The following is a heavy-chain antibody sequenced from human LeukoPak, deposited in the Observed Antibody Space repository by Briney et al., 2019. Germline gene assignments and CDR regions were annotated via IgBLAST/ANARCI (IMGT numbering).Heavy chain of an antibody. CDR1: GYTFTSYD. J-gene: IGHJ6*03. CDR3: ARGRRGRAARSSDYYYYMDV. CDR2: MNPNSGNT. Sequence: ASVKVSCKASGYTFTSYDINWVRQATGQGLEWMGWMNPNSGNTGYAQKFQGRVTITRNTSISTAYMELSSLRSEDTAVYYCARGRRGRAARSSDYYYYMDVWGKGTTVTVSS. V-gene: IGHV1-8*03. D-gene: IGHD6-6*01.